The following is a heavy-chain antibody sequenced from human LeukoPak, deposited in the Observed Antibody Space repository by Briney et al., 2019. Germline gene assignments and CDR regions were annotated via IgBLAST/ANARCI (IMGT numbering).Heavy chain of an antibody. CDR1: GLTFSTYG. V-gene: IGHV3-7*01. Sequence: PGGSLRLSCAASGLTFSTYGMNWVRQAPGKGLEWVANIKQDGSEKYYVDSVKGRFTVSRDNPKNSLYLQMNSLRAEDTAVYYCARDHCSSTSCSTAFDYWGQGTLVTVSS. J-gene: IGHJ4*02. D-gene: IGHD2-2*01. CDR3: ARDHCSSTSCSTAFDY. CDR2: IKQDGSEK.